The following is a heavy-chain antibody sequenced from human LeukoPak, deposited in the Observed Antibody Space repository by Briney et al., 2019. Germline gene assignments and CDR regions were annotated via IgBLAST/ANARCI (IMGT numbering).Heavy chain of an antibody. J-gene: IGHJ4*02. Sequence: QTGGSLRLSCTASGFTFGDYAMSWFRQAPGKGLGWVGFVRSKAYGGTTEYAASVKGRFTISRDDSKSIAYLQMNSLKTEDTAIYYCSRDLRFSFDYWGQGTLVTVSS. CDR2: VRSKAYGGTT. D-gene: IGHD3-9*01. CDR1: GFTFGDYA. CDR3: SRDLRFSFDY. V-gene: IGHV3-49*03.